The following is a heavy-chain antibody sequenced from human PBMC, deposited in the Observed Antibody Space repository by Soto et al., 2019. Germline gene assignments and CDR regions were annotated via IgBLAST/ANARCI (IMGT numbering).Heavy chain of an antibody. CDR2: ISSSSSYI. J-gene: IGHJ5*02. CDR3: AREGSSTWPTVGDWFDP. D-gene: IGHD6-13*01. Sequence: EVQLVESGGGLVKPGGSLRLSCAASGFTFSSYSMNWVRQAPGKGLEWVSSISSSSSYIHYADSVKGRFTISRDNAKNVLYLQRSSRRAEDTAVYYCAREGSSTWPTVGDWFDPWGQGTLVTVSS. CDR1: GFTFSSYS. V-gene: IGHV3-21*01.